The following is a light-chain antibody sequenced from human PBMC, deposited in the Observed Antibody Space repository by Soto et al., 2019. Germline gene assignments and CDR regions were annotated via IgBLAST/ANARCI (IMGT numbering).Light chain of an antibody. CDR3: GTWDSSLSAVV. V-gene: IGLV1-51*01. CDR2: DNN. J-gene: IGLJ2*01. Sequence: QSLLTQPPSVSAAPGQKVTISCSGSSSNIGNKYVSWYQQLPGTAPKLLIYDNNKPPSGIPDRFSGSKSGTSATLGITGLQTGDEADYYCGTWDSSLSAVVFGGGTQLTVL. CDR1: SSNIGNKY.